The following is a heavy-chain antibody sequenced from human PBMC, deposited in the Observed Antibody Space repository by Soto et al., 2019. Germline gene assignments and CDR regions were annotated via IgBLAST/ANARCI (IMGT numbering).Heavy chain of an antibody. CDR1: GFTFSSYS. CDR2: ISSSSSYI. CDR3: ARDRYDILNGPDAFDI. J-gene: IGHJ3*02. V-gene: IGHV3-21*01. D-gene: IGHD3-9*01. Sequence: EVQLVESGGGLVKPGGSLRLSCAASGFTFSSYSMNWVRQAPGKGLEWVSSISSSSSYIYYADSVKGRFTISRDNAKNSLYLQMNSLRAEDTAVYYCARDRYDILNGPDAFDIWGQGTMVTVSS.